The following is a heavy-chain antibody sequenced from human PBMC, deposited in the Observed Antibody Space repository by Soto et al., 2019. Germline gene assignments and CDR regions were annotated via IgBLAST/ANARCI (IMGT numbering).Heavy chain of an antibody. V-gene: IGHV4-39*01. CDR2: IYYSGST. J-gene: IGHJ3*02. Sequence: NPSETLSLTCTVSGGSISSSSYYWGWIRQPPGKGLEWIGSIYYSGSTYYNPSLKSRVTISVDTSKNQFSLKLSSVTAADTAVYYCARFLRRPLVVSAFDIWGQGTMVTVSS. CDR1: GGSISSSSYY. D-gene: IGHD3-22*01. CDR3: ARFLRRPLVVSAFDI.